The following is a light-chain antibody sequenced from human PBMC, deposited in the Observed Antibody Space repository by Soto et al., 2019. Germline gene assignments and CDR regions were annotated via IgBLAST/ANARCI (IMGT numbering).Light chain of an antibody. J-gene: IGKJ2*01. CDR3: QQRSNWPYT. CDR1: QSVSTY. V-gene: IGKV3-11*01. CDR2: DAS. Sequence: EIVLTQSPATLSLSPGESATLSCRASQSVSTYLAWYQQKVGQAPRLLIYDASNRATGIPARFSGSGSGTDFTLTISSLEPEDFAVYHCQQRSNWPYTFGQGTKVEIK.